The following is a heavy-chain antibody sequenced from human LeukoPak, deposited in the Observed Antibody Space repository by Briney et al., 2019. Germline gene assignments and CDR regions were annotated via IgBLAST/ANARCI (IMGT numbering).Heavy chain of an antibody. V-gene: IGHV1-18*01. CDR2: ISAYNGNT. D-gene: IGHD3-22*01. CDR3: ATRGYYYDSSGYYY. J-gene: IGHJ4*02. CDR1: GYTFTSYG. Sequence: GASVKVSCKASGYTFTSYGISWVRQAPGQGLEWMGWISAYNGNTNYAQKLQGRVTMTTDTSTSTAYMELSSLRSEDTAVYYCATRGYYYDSSGYYYWGQGTLVTVSS.